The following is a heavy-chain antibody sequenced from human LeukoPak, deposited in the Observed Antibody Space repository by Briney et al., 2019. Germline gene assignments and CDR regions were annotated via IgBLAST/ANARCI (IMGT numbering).Heavy chain of an antibody. CDR2: INHSGST. Sequence: PSETLSLTCAVYGGSFSGYYWSWIRQPPGKGLEWIGEINHSGSTNYNPSLKSRVTISVDTSKNQFSLKLSSVTAADTAVYYCAREALGGIAAAGTDYWGQGTLVTVSS. CDR1: GGSFSGYY. CDR3: AREALGGIAAAGTDY. D-gene: IGHD6-13*01. V-gene: IGHV4-34*01. J-gene: IGHJ4*02.